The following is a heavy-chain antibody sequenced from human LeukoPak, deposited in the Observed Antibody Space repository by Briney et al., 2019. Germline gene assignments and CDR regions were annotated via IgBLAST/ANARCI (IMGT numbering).Heavy chain of an antibody. V-gene: IGHV4-59*01. CDR1: GGSISSYY. CDR2: IYYSGST. J-gene: IGHJ4*02. Sequence: PSETLSLTCTVSGGSISSYYWSWIRQPPGKGLEWIGYIYYSGSTNYNPSLKSRVTISVDTSKKQFSLKLSSVTAADTAVYYCARVDGYNYGVAIDYWGQGTLVTVSS. CDR3: ARVDGYNYGVAIDY. D-gene: IGHD5-24*01.